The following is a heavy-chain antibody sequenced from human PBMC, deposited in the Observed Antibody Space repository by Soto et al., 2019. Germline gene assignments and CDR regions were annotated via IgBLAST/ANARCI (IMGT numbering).Heavy chain of an antibody. CDR1: GFTFSSYG. D-gene: IGHD3-22*01. CDR3: AREKRRDSSGYYALGY. V-gene: IGHV3-33*01. Sequence: GGSLRLSCAASGFTFSSYGMHWARQAPGKGLEWVAVIWYDGSNKYYADSVKGRFTISRDNSKNTLYLQMNSLRAEDTAVYYCAREKRRDSSGYYALGYWGQGTLVTVSS. CDR2: IWYDGSNK. J-gene: IGHJ4*02.